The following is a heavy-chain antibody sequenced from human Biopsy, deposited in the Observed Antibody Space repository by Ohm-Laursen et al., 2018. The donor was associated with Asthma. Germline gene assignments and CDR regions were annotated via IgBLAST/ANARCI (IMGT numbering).Heavy chain of an antibody. D-gene: IGHD6-19*01. V-gene: IGHV3-7*03. CDR2: IKHDGSEN. CDR3: GRDMGGFGSGWFPVEF. J-gene: IGHJ4*02. CDR1: GFTFGDYW. Sequence: SLRLSCSASGFTFGDYWMSWVRQVPGRGLEWVANIKHDGSENNHVDSLKGRFTISRDNAKNSLYLQMNSLRAEDTALYHCGRDMGGFGSGWFPVEFWGQGTLVTASS.